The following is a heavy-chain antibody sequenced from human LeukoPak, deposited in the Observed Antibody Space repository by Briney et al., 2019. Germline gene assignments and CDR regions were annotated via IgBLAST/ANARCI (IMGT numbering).Heavy chain of an antibody. Sequence: SETLSLTCAVYGGSFSGYYWSWIRQPPGKGLEWIGEINHSGSTNYNPSLKSRVTISVDTSKNQFSLKLSSVTAADTAVYYCARGGGSYDYWGQGTLVTVSS. CDR2: INHSGST. CDR3: ARGGGSYDY. J-gene: IGHJ4*02. D-gene: IGHD1-26*01. V-gene: IGHV4-34*01. CDR1: GGSFSGYY.